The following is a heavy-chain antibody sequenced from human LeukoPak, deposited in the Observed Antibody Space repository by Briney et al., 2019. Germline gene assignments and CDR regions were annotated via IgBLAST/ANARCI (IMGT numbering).Heavy chain of an antibody. J-gene: IGHJ5*02. CDR2: IIPIFGTA. V-gene: IGHV1-69*05. D-gene: IGHD6-19*01. CDR1: GYTFTGYY. Sequence: SVKVSCEASGYTFTGYYMHWVRQAPGQGLEWMGGIIPIFGTANYAQKFQGRVTITTDESTSTAYMELSSLRSEDTAVYYCARHPTLSSAWYTWFDPWGQGTLVTVSS. CDR3: ARHPTLSSAWYTWFDP.